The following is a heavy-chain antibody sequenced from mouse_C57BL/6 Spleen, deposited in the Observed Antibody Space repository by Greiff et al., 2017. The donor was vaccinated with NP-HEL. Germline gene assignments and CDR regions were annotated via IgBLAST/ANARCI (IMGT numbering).Heavy chain of an antibody. Sequence: EVKLMESGGGLVKPGGSLKLSCAASGFTFSDYGMHWVRQAPEKGLEWVAYISSGSSNIYYADTVKGRFTISRDNAKNTLFLQRTRLRAEDTAMDYCATGSTRYAMDDWGKGTSVTVAS. CDR1: GFTFSDYG. J-gene: IGHJ4*01. CDR3: ATGSTRYAMDD. CDR2: ISSGSSNI. D-gene: IGHD1-1*01. V-gene: IGHV5-17*01.